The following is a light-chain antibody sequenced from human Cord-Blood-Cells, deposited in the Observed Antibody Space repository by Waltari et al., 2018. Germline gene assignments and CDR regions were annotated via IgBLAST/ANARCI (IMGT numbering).Light chain of an antibody. CDR1: SSAVGRYNL. V-gene: IGLV2-23*01. Sequence: QSALTQPASVSGSPGQSITISCTGTSSAVGRYNLVSWYQQHPGKAPKLMIYEGSKRPSGVSKRFSGSKSGNTASLTISGLQAEDEADYYCCSYAGSSTHVVFGGGTKLTVL. J-gene: IGLJ2*01. CDR2: EGS. CDR3: CSYAGSSTHVV.